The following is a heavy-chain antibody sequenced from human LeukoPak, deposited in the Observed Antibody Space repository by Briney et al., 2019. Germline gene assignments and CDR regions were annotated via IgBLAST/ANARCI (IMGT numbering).Heavy chain of an antibody. J-gene: IGHJ5*02. D-gene: IGHD2-8*01. V-gene: IGHV3-23*01. CDR1: GFTFSSYA. CDR3: AKALQPYCTNGVCYSNWFDP. Sequence: GSLRLSWAASGFTFSSYAMSWVRQAPGKGLEWVSAISGSGGSTYYADSVKGRFTISRDNSKNTLYLQMNSLRAEDTAVYYCAKALQPYCTNGVCYSNWFDPWGQGTLVTVSS. CDR2: ISGSGGST.